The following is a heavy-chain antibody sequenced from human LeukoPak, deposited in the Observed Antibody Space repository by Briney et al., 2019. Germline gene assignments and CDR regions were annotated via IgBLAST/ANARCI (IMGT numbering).Heavy chain of an antibody. J-gene: IGHJ4*02. D-gene: IGHD6-6*01. CDR1: GGTFTTYA. CDR2: INTDSGNP. CDR3: ARSSFMGIAARSFDY. V-gene: IGHV7-4-1*02. Sequence: ASVTVSFKASGGTFTTYAINWVRQAPGQGLEWMGWINTDSGNPTYAQGFTGRFVFSFDTSVSTAYLLISSLKAEDTAAYYCARSSFMGIAARSFDYWGQGTLVTVSS.